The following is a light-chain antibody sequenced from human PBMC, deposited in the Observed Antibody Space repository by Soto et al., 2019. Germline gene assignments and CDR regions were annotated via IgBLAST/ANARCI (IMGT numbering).Light chain of an antibody. CDR3: QQATMLSLT. CDR1: QGFSSW. J-gene: IGKJ4*01. CDR2: AVS. Sequence: DIQMTQSPSSVSASVGDRVTITCRASQGFSSWLGWYQQKPGKAPKLLIYAVSSVQSGVPSRFSGSGSGTDFTLAISSLQPEDFATYYCQQATMLSLTFGGGTTVEIK. V-gene: IGKV1-12*01.